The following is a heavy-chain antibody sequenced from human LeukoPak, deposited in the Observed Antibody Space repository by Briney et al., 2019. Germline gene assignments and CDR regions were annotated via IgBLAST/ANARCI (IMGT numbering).Heavy chain of an antibody. J-gene: IGHJ4*02. V-gene: IGHV1-8*03. CDR3: ARGLTGYLDY. CDR1: GYTFTSYD. D-gene: IGHD3-9*01. Sequence: ASVTVSCKASGYTFTSYDINWVRQATGQGLEWMGWMNPNSGNTGYAQKFQGRVTITRNTSISTAYMELSSLRSDDTAVYYCARGLTGYLDYWGQGTLVTVSS. CDR2: MNPNSGNT.